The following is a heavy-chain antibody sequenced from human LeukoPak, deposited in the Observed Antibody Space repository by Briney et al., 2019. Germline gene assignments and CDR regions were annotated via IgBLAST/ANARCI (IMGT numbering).Heavy chain of an antibody. V-gene: IGHV1-18*01. D-gene: IGHD1-26*01. CDR3: ARDYYSGSYYGDY. CDR1: GYTFTNYG. Sequence: ASVTVSYTASGYTFTNYGITWVRQAPGQGLEWMGWISAYNANTNYAQKLQGRVTMTTDTSTSTAYMELSSLRSDDTAVYFCARDYYSGSYYGDYWGQGTLVTVSS. CDR2: ISAYNANT. J-gene: IGHJ4*02.